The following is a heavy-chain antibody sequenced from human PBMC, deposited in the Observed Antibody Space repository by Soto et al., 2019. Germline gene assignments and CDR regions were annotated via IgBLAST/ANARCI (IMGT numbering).Heavy chain of an antibody. V-gene: IGHV4-59*01. D-gene: IGHD5-18*01. CDR1: GGDSRGYS. CDR3: ARGFSDGKSDS. J-gene: IGHJ5*01. Sequence: CETLSLNCPVSGGDSRGYSCPWMRQPPGKGLEWIGYLYYTGSNNYDASLKSRVTMSMDTSKTQFSLRLTSVTAADTAVYYWARGFSDGKSDSWGQGTLVSVSS. CDR2: LYYTGSN.